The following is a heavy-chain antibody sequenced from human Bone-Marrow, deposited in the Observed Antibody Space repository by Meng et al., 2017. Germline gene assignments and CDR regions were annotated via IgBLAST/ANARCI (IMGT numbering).Heavy chain of an antibody. CDR3: ARVSDTAMVTGRVSFDP. Sequence: SETLSLTCAVYGGSFSGYYWGWIRQPPGKGLEWIGEINHSGSTNYNPSLKSRVTISVDTSKNQFSLKLSSVTAADTAVYYCARVSDTAMVTGRVSFDPWGQGTLVTVSS. CDR1: GGSFSGYY. J-gene: IGHJ5*01. D-gene: IGHD5-18*01. CDR2: INHSGST. V-gene: IGHV4-34*01.